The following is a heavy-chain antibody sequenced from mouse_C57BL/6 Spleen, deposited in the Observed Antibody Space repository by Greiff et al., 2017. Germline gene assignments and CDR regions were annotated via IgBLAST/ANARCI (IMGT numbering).Heavy chain of an antibody. D-gene: IGHD2-1*01. CDR1: GYTFTDYY. CDR3: AREDGNYVGFAY. CDR2: INPNNGGT. J-gene: IGHJ3*01. V-gene: IGHV1-26*01. Sequence: VQLQQSGPELVKPGASVKISCKASGYTFTDYYMNWVKQSHGKSLEWIGDINPNNGGTSYNQKFKGKATLTVDKSSSTAYMELRSLTSEDSAVYYCAREDGNYVGFAYWGQGTLVTVSA.